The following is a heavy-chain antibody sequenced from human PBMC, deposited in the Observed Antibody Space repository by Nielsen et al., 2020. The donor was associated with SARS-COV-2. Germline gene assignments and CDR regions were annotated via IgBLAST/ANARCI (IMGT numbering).Heavy chain of an antibody. V-gene: IGHV4-59*01. D-gene: IGHD3-10*01. CDR1: GGSISSYY. CDR3: ASFPPRRGQTYYYYYGMDV. J-gene: IGHJ6*02. CDR2: IYYSGST. Sequence: SETLSLTCTVSGGSISSYYWSWIRQPPGKGLEWIGYIYYSGSTNYNPSLKSRVTISVDTSKNQFSLKLSSVTAADTAVYYCASFPPRRGQTYYYYYGMDVWGQGTTVTVSS.